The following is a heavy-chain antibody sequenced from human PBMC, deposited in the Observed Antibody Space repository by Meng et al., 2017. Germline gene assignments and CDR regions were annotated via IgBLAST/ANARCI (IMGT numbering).Heavy chain of an antibody. Sequence: VRLVEAGEGLVKPGGSLRLSCAASGFTFSNAWMSWVRQAPGKGLEWVSVIYSGGSTYYADSVKGRFTISRDNSKNTLYLQMNSLRAEDTAVYYCARGGSYYSYWGQGTLVTVSS. CDR3: ARGGSYYSY. CDR2: IYSGGST. CDR1: GFTFSNAW. J-gene: IGHJ4*02. D-gene: IGHD1-26*01. V-gene: IGHV3-66*01.